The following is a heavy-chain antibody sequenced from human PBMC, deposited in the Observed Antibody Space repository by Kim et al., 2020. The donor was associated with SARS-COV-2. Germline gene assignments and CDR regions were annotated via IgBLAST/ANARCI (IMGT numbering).Heavy chain of an antibody. CDR3: AREVPEYYASGGSMKTAVDY. Sequence: SETLSLICTVFGDSITSGGYYWSWLRQHPGKGLEWIGYIYYRGTTYYNPSLNSRVAISIDTSKNQLSLNLDSVTAADTAVYYCAREVPEYYASGGSMKTAVDYWGQGTLGSVSA. CDR1: GDSITSGGYY. CDR2: IYYRGTT. D-gene: IGHD2-15*01. J-gene: IGHJ4*02. V-gene: IGHV4-31*03.